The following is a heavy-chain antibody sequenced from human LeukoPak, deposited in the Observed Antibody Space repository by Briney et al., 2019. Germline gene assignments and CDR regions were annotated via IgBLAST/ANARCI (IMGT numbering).Heavy chain of an antibody. CDR3: ARSRSGYDWDY. CDR2: INHSGST. CDR1: GGSFSGYY. D-gene: IGHD5-12*01. V-gene: IGHV4-34*01. J-gene: IGHJ4*02. Sequence: SETLSLTCAVYGGSFSGYYWSWIRQPPWKGLEWIGEINHSGSTNYNPSLKSRVTISVDMSKNQFSLKLSSVTAADTAVYYCARSRSGYDWDYWGQGTLVTVSS.